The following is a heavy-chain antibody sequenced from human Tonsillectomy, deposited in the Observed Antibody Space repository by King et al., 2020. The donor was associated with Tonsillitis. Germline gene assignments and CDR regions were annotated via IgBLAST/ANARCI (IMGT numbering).Heavy chain of an antibody. CDR1: GFTFSRHA. CDR3: ARDPWELPSGPDY. CDR2: TLYDGSDE. D-gene: IGHD1-26*01. Sequence: VQLVESGGGVVQPGRSLRVSCAASGFTFSRHAMHWVRQAPGKGLEWVAVTLYDGSDEYYADSVKGRFTISRDNSKNTLYLQMNSLRAEDTAVYFWARDPWELPSGPDYWGQGTLVTVSS. V-gene: IGHV3-30-3*01. J-gene: IGHJ4*02.